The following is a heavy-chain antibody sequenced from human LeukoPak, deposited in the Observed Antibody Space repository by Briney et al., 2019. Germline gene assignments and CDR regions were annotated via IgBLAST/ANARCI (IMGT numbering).Heavy chain of an antibody. CDR3: ARHVGIHLWSLYFDY. CDR1: GGSISSYY. J-gene: IGHJ4*02. V-gene: IGHV4-59*08. CDR2: IYSSGST. D-gene: IGHD5-18*01. Sequence: SETLSLTCIVSGGSISSYYWSWIRQPPGEGLEWIGYIYSSGSTDYTPSLKSRATLSLDTPNQQFSLKLTSVTAADTAVYYCARHVGIHLWSLYFDYWGQGALVTVSS.